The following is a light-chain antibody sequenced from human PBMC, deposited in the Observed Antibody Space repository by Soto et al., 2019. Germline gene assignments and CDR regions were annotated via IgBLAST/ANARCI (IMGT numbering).Light chain of an antibody. Sequence: EIVMTQSPVTLSASPGERVTLSCRASQSVDINLAWYQQKPGQAPRLLIYEASTRATDIPSRFRGSGSGTDFTLTISSVEPEDFAVYICQQRSNWPPTFGQGTRLEI. V-gene: IGKV3-11*01. J-gene: IGKJ5*01. CDR2: EAS. CDR1: QSVDIN. CDR3: QQRSNWPPT.